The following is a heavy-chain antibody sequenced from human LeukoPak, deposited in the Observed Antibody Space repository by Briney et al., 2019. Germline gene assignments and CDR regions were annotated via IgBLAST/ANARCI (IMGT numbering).Heavy chain of an antibody. CDR3: AKGGSYRSQPYFDY. CDR1: GFIFSNYD. V-gene: IGHV3-23*01. CDR2: ISDSGGYT. Sequence: GGSLRLSCAASGFIFSNYDMSWVRQAPGKGLEWVSSISDSGGYTFYADSVKGRFTISRDNSKNTVYLQMNSLRAEDTAVYYCAKGGSYRSQPYFDYWGQGTPVTVSS. D-gene: IGHD3-16*02. J-gene: IGHJ4*02.